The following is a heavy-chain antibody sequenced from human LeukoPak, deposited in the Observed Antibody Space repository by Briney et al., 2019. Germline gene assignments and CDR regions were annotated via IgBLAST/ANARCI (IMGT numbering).Heavy chain of an antibody. V-gene: IGHV3-30*18. Sequence: PGGSLRFSCVASGFIFSNYGMPWVRQVPGKGLEWVAVISYDGSNEYYADSVKGRFTISRDNSKNTLYLQMNSLRPEDTAVYYCAKGGVAVTAPDCWGQGTLVTVSS. CDR2: ISYDGSNE. D-gene: IGHD2-15*01. CDR3: AKGGVAVTAPDC. CDR1: GFIFSNYG. J-gene: IGHJ4*02.